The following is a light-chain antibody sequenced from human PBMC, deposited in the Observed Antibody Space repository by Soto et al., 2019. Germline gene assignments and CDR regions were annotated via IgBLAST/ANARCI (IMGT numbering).Light chain of an antibody. V-gene: IGLV2-14*01. CDR1: SSDVGGYNY. CDR2: EVS. J-gene: IGLJ2*01. Sequence: QSALTQPASVSGSPGQSITISCTGTSSDVGGYNYVSWYQQHPGKAPKLMIYEVSNRPSGASNRFSGSKSGNTASLTISGLQAEDAADYYCSSYTSSSTLVFGGGTKLTVL. CDR3: SSYTSSSTLV.